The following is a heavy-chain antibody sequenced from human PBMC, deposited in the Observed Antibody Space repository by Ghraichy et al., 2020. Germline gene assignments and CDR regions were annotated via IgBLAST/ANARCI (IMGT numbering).Heavy chain of an antibody. V-gene: IGHV3-23*01. J-gene: IGHJ5*02. CDR3: AKGGHNTGYGFDP. Sequence: GGSLRLSCATSGFTFRSYSMNWVRQAPGKGLEWVSIIGADAVTTYYADSVKGRFTVSRDNSKNTLNLIMSGLRAEDTAVYYCAKGGHNTGYGFDPWGQGTLVTVSS. CDR1: GFTFRSYS. CDR2: IGADAVTT. D-gene: IGHD5-12*01.